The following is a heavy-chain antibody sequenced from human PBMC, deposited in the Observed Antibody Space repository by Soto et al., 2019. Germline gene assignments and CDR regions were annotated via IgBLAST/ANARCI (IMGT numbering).Heavy chain of an antibody. CDR3: ARLGRACSGTTCSSWLDY. V-gene: IGHV3-7*01. Sequence: GGSLRLSCAASGFSFRAYWMSWVRQAPGKGLEWVANIKEDGTEKLYVDSVKGRFTISRDNARNSLYLQVNSLRAEDTAVYFCARLGRACSGTTCSSWLDYWGQGTRVTVS. CDR2: IKEDGTEK. D-gene: IGHD2-15*01. J-gene: IGHJ4*02. CDR1: GFSFRAYW.